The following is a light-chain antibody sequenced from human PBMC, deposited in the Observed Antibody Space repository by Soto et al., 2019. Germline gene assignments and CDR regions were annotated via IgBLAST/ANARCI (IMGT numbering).Light chain of an antibody. J-gene: IGKJ1*01. CDR1: QSISSW. Sequence: DIQMTHAPSTLSASVGDRVTITCRAGQSISSWLAWYQQKPGKAPKLLIYKASSLESGVPSRFSGSGSGTEFTLTISSLQPDDFATYYCKQYNRTFGQGTKV. V-gene: IGKV1-5*03. CDR2: KAS. CDR3: KQYNRT.